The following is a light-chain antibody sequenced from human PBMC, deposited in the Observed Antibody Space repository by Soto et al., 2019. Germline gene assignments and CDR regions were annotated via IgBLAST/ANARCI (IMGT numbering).Light chain of an antibody. J-gene: IGKJ2*01. CDR3: QQYKAYSYT. CDR1: QTINVW. Sequence: DIHMTQSPSTLSASVGGRVTITCRASQTINVWLAWYQQKPGKAPKLLISKASSLESGVPSRFSGSGSGTEFTLTISSLQPDDFATYYCQQYKAYSYTFGQGTELVVK. V-gene: IGKV1-5*03. CDR2: KAS.